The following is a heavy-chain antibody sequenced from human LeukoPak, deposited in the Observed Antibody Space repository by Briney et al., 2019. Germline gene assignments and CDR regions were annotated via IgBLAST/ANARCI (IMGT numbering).Heavy chain of an antibody. CDR3: ARGYCSGGSCYSRYYYYYMDV. D-gene: IGHD2-15*01. CDR1: GGTFSSYA. Sequence: GASVKVSCKASGGTFSSYATSWVRQAPGQGLEWMGGIIPIFGTANYAQKFQGRVTITTDESTSTAYMELSSLRSEDTAVYYCARGYCSGGSCYSRYYYYYMDVWGKGTTVTVSS. V-gene: IGHV1-69*05. J-gene: IGHJ6*03. CDR2: IIPIFGTA.